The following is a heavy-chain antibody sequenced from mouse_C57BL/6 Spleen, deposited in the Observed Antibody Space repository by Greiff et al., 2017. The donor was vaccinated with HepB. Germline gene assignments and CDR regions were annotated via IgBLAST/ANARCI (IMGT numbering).Heavy chain of an antibody. Sequence: VQLQQPGTELVKPGASVKLSCKASGYTFTSYWMHWVKQRPGQGLEWIGNINPSNGGTNYNEKFKSKATLTVDKSSSTAYMQLSSLTSEDSAVYYCAREEGDYDYDDAMDYWGQGTSVTVSS. V-gene: IGHV1-53*01. J-gene: IGHJ4*01. D-gene: IGHD2-4*01. CDR2: INPSNGGT. CDR1: GYTFTSYW. CDR3: AREEGDYDYDDAMDY.